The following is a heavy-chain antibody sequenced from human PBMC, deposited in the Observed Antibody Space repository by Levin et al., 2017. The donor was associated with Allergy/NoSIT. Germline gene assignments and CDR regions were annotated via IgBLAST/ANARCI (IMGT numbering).Heavy chain of an antibody. CDR1: GFTFSNYW. CDR2: INTDGSTT. V-gene: IGHV3-74*01. CDR3: ASDSY. D-gene: IGHD3/OR15-3a*01. J-gene: IGHJ4*02. Sequence: LSLTCAASGFTFSNYWMHWVRQAPGKGLMWVSGINTDGSTTIYADSVKGRFTISRDNAKNTLYLQLDSLRSEDTALYYCASDSYWGQGILVTVSS.